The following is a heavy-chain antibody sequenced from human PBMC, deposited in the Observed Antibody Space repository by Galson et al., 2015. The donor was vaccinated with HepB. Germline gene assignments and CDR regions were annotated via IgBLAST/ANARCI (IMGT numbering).Heavy chain of an antibody. J-gene: IGHJ6*02. D-gene: IGHD3-10*01. Sequence: SLRLSCAASGFTFSSYAMHWVRQAPGKGLEWVAVISYDGSNKYYADSVKGRFTISRDNSKNTLYLQMNSLRAEDTAVYYCARAGSSAKPTFYYYYGMDVWGQGTTVTVSS. CDR2: ISYDGSNK. CDR3: ARAGSSAKPTFYYYYGMDV. V-gene: IGHV3-30-3*01. CDR1: GFTFSSYA.